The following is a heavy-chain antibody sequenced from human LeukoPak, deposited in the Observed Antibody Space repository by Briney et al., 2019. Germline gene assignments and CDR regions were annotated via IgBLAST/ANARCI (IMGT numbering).Heavy chain of an antibody. CDR3: ARGGGSSSWYWVPLSNWFDP. CDR1: GGSFSGYY. V-gene: IGHV4-34*01. Sequence: SETLSLTCAVYGGSFSGYYWSWIRQPPGKGLEWIGEINHSGSTNYNPFLKSRVTISVDTSKNQFSLKLSSVTAADTAVYYCARGGGSSSWYWVPLSNWFDPWGQGTLVTVSS. J-gene: IGHJ5*02. D-gene: IGHD6-13*01. CDR2: INHSGST.